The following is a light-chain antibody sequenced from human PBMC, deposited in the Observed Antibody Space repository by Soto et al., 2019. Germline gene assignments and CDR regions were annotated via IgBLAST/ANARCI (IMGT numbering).Light chain of an antibody. V-gene: IGKV3-20*01. CDR3: QHSYSTPPT. J-gene: IGKJ4*01. CDR1: QSVSSAS. Sequence: EIVLTQSPGSLSLSPGDRATLSCRASQSVSSASLAWYQQKPGQAPRLLIYGASNRATGMPDRFSGSGSGTDFTLTISRLEPEDFATYYCQHSYSTPPTFGGGTKVEIK. CDR2: GAS.